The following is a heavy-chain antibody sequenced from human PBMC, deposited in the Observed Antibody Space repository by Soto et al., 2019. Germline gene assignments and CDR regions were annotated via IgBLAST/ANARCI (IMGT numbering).Heavy chain of an antibody. CDR3: TTLRGGRGRDY. Sequence: EVQLVESGGGLVKPGGSLRLSCAASGFTFSNAWMSWVRQAPGKGLEWVGRIKSKTDGGTTDYAAPVKGRFTISRDDSKNMLYLQMNSLKTEDTAVHYCTTLRGGRGRDYCGHGTLVTVSS. J-gene: IGHJ4*01. CDR1: GFTFSNAW. D-gene: IGHD2-15*01. CDR2: IKSKTDGGTT. V-gene: IGHV3-15*01.